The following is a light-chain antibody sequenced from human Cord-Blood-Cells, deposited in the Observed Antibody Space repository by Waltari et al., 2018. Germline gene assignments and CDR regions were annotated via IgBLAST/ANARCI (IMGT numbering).Light chain of an antibody. J-gene: IGKJ5*01. CDR3: QQYGSSPPIT. V-gene: IGKV3-20*01. CDR2: GAS. Sequence: EIVLTQSPGTLSLSPVERATLSFRASQSVSSSYLAWYQQKPGQAPRLLIYGASSRATGIPDRFSGSGSGTDFTLTISRLEPEDFAVYYCQQYGSSPPITFGQGTRLEIK. CDR1: QSVSSSY.